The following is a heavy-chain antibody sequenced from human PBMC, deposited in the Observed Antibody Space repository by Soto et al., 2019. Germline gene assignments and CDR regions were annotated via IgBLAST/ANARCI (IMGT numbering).Heavy chain of an antibody. D-gene: IGHD3-22*01. CDR2: ISGSGATP. J-gene: IGHJ4*02. CDR1: GFAFRNYV. Sequence: GGSLRLSCAASGFAFRNYVMSWARQSPGKGLEWVSSISGSGATPYNAYAVEGRFTISRDNSRDTLFLQMHSLRGEDTAVYFCAKGLYDNSGYSFTNWGQGTLVTVSS. CDR3: AKGLYDNSGYSFTN. V-gene: IGHV3-23*01.